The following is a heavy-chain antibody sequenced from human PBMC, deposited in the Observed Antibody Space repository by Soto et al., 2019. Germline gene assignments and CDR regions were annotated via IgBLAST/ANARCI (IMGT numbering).Heavy chain of an antibody. J-gene: IGHJ4*02. Sequence: QITLNESGPTVVRPTETLTLTCRFSGFSLTTSGVGVGWIRQSPGKAPEWLALIYWDDDKRYSASLKSRLTTTKDTFKNQVALTVSVLDPTDTATYYCAHRVLRTVFGLVTTTAIYFDFWGQGTPVAVSS. CDR1: GFSLTTSGVG. V-gene: IGHV2-5*02. CDR2: IYWDDDK. CDR3: AHRVLRTVFGLVTTTAIYFDF. D-gene: IGHD3-3*01.